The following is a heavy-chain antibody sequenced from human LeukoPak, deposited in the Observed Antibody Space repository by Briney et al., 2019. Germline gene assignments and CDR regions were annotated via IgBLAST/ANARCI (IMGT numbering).Heavy chain of an antibody. J-gene: IGHJ4*02. CDR2: IYHSGST. V-gene: IGHV4-30-2*01. Sequence: PSETLSLTCTVSGGSISSGGYYWSWIRQPPGKGLEWIGYIYHSGSTYYNPSLKSRVTISVDRSKNQFSLKLSSVTAADTAAYYCARARDSSSWYTGLDYWGQGTLVTVSS. CDR3: ARARDSSSWYTGLDY. D-gene: IGHD6-13*01. CDR1: GGSISSGGYY.